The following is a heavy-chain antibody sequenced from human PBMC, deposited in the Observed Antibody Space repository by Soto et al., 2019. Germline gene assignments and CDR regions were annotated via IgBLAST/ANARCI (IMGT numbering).Heavy chain of an antibody. CDR2: IRSKAYGGTT. J-gene: IGHJ5*02. Sequence: GGSMRLSCTAAGVTFGDYAMSWFRQAPGKGLEWVGFIRSKAYGGTTEYAASVKGRFTISRDDSKSIAYLQMNSLKTEDTAVYYCTRSYYDFWSGFFTWFDPWGQGTLVTVSS. CDR1: GVTFGDYA. CDR3: TRSYYDFWSGFFTWFDP. D-gene: IGHD3-3*01. V-gene: IGHV3-49*03.